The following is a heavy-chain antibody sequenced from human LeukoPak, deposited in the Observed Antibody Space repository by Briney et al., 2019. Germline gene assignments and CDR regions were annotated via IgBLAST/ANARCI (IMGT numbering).Heavy chain of an antibody. CDR2: ISLSGYT. V-gene: IGHV4-4*02. D-gene: IGHD1-26*01. Sequence: SGTLSLTCAVSGGSITTTNYWSWVPQSPGRGLEWSGEISLSGYTGFNPSLRGRVTKSLDESKKHLPLTLSSGTAADTPIYYCPRESGPLSPFGHWGEGILVTVTT. CDR1: GGSITTTNY. J-gene: IGHJ4*02. CDR3: PRESGPLSPFGH.